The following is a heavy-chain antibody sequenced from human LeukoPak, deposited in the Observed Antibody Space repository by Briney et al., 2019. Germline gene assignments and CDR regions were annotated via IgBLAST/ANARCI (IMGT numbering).Heavy chain of an antibody. CDR3: ARDWHYYGAGSYYRDYYYYYTDV. V-gene: IGHV1-2*02. CDR2: INPNSGGT. Sequence: GASVKVSCKASGYTFTGYYMHWVRQAPGQGLEWMGWINPNSGGTNYAQKFQGRVTMTRDTSISTAYMELSRLRSDDTAVYYCARDWHYYGAGSYYRDYYYYYTDVWGKGTTVTISS. D-gene: IGHD3-10*01. CDR1: GYTFTGYY. J-gene: IGHJ6*03.